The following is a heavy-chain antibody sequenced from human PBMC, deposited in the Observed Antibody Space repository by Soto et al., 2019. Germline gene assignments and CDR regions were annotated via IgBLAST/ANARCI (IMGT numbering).Heavy chain of an antibody. CDR3: ARHRGNQLELRNYYYYMDV. CDR1: GGSISSYY. V-gene: IGHV4-59*08. J-gene: IGHJ6*03. D-gene: IGHD1-7*01. CDR2: IYYSGST. Sequence: SETLSLTCTVSGGSISSYYWSWIRQPPGKGLEWIGYIYYSGSTNYNPSLKSRVTISVDTSKNQFSLKLSSVTAADTAVYYCARHRGNQLELRNYYYYMDVWGKGTTVTVSS.